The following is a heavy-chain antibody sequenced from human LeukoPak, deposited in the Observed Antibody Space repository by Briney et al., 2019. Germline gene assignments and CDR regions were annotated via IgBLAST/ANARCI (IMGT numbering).Heavy chain of an antibody. CDR3: ARDSSYYDILTGYYSPVVHAFDI. D-gene: IGHD3-9*01. CDR1: GGSISSSSYY. V-gene: IGHV4-39*07. J-gene: IGHJ3*02. Sequence: SETLSLTCTVSGGSISSSSYYWGWIRQPPGKGLEWIGSIYYGGSTYYNPSLKSRVTISVDTSKNQFSLKLSSVTAADTAVYYCARDSSYYDILTGYYSPVVHAFDIWGQGTMATVSS. CDR2: IYYGGST.